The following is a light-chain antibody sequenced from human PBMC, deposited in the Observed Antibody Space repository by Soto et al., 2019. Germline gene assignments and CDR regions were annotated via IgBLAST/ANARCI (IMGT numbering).Light chain of an antibody. V-gene: IGLV2-14*01. CDR2: EVS. J-gene: IGLJ2*01. Sequence: QSALTQPASVSGSPGQSITISCTGTSSDVGAYNYVSWYQQHPGTAHKLMIYEVSNRRPGVSNRFSGSKSGNTASLTISGPQAGDEADYYCSSYTTRNTLVFGGGTKLTVL. CDR3: SSYTTRNTLV. CDR1: SSDVGAYNY.